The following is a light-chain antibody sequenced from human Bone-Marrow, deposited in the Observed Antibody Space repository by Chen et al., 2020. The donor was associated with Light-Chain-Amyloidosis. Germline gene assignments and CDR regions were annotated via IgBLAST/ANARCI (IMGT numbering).Light chain of an antibody. Sequence: DELTQPPSVSVSPGQKAWITCSGDDLPTKYAFWYQQKPGQAPVLVIHRDTERPSGISERFSGSSSGTTATLTISGVQAEDEADYHCQSADSSGTYEVIFGGGTKLTVL. CDR1: DLPTKY. CDR2: RDT. CDR3: QSADSSGTYEVI. V-gene: IGLV3-25*03. J-gene: IGLJ2*01.